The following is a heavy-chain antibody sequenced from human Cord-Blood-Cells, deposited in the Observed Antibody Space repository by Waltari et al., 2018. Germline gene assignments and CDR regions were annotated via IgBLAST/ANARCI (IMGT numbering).Heavy chain of an antibody. CDR2: INHSGST. Sequence: QVQLQQWGAGLLKPSETLSLTCAVYGGSFSGYSWSWIRQPPGKGLEWIGEINHSGSTNYNPSLKSRVTISVDTSKNQFSLKLSSVTAADTAVYYCARRQPYSYGYYYYYYMDVWGKGTTVTVSS. CDR1: GGSFSGYS. V-gene: IGHV4-34*01. D-gene: IGHD5-18*01. CDR3: ARRQPYSYGYYYYYYMDV. J-gene: IGHJ6*03.